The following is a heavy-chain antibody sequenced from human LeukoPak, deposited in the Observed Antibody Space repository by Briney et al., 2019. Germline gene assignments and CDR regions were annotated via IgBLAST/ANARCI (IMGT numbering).Heavy chain of an antibody. CDR3: ARDWFGELLTMGDY. CDR2: INPNSGGT. CDR1: GYTFTGYY. J-gene: IGHJ4*02. D-gene: IGHD3-10*01. V-gene: IGHV1-2*02. Sequence: GASVKVSCKASGYTFTGYYMHWVRQAPGQGLEWMGWINPNSGGTNYAQKLQGRVTMTTDTSTSTAYMELRSLRSDDTALYYCARDWFGELLTMGDYWGQGTLVTVSS.